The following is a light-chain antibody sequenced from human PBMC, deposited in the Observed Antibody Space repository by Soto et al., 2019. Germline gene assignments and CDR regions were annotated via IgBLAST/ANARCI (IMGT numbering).Light chain of an antibody. CDR3: SSYTSSSLYV. CDR2: YVS. J-gene: IGLJ1*01. Sequence: QSALTQPASVSGSPGQSITISCTGTSSDVGGYNYVSWYQQHPGKAPKLMIYYVSNRPSGVSNRFSGSKSGNTASLTISGLQAEDEADYYCSSYTSSSLYVFGPGTKVTVL. V-gene: IGLV2-14*01. CDR1: SSDVGGYNY.